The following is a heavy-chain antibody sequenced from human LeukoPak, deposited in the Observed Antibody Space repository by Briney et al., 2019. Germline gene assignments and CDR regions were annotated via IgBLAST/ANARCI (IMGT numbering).Heavy chain of an antibody. Sequence: GGSLRLSCAASGFSFGNYGMSWVRQAPGKGSEWVSSINWNGYSTGYADSVKGRFSISRDNAKNTLYLQMNSLRAEDTAVYYCAMAPYYYDSSGFHRIDYWGQGTLVTVSS. CDR3: AMAPYYYDSSGFHRIDY. D-gene: IGHD3-22*01. CDR2: INWNGYST. CDR1: GFSFGNYG. J-gene: IGHJ4*02. V-gene: IGHV3-20*04.